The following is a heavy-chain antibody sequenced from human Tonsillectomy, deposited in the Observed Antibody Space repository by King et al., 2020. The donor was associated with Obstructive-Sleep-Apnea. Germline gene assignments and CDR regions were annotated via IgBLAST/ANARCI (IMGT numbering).Heavy chain of an antibody. J-gene: IGHJ6*02. V-gene: IGHV3-48*04. CDR2: IGSNRSTI. CDR1: GFTFSYYA. D-gene: IGHD2-2*01. Sequence: VQLVESGGGLVQPGGSLRLSCAASGFTFSYYAMNWVRQAPGKGLEWVSYIGSNRSTIYYADSMKGRFTISRDNAKNSLYLQMNSLGAEDTAVYYFSRSKDIVIVPADYYYYYYGLDVWGQGTTVTVSS. CDR3: SRSKDIVIVPADYYYYYYGLDV.